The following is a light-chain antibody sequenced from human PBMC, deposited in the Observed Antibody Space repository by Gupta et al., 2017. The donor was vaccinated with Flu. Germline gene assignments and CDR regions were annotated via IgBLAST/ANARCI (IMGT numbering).Light chain of an antibody. CDR2: GTS. CDR1: ESVNRHH. V-gene: IGKV3-20*01. Sequence: ESVTLSCRAGESVNRHHLAWYQQKPGQAPRLLIYGTSNRAPGVPDRFSGDGSETDFTLTINRLEPEDSAFFYCHHYGTSPYTFGQGTKLEIK. J-gene: IGKJ2*01. CDR3: HHYGTSPYT.